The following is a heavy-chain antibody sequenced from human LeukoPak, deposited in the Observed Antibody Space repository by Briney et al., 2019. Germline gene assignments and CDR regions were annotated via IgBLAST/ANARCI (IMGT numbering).Heavy chain of an antibody. V-gene: IGHV3-49*04. Sequence: GGSLRLSCAASGFTFSSYAMSWVRQAPGKGLEWVGLIRSNVHGGTTEYAASVKGRFTISRDDSKRIAYLQMNSLKTEDTALYYCTRLRSGYIDFWGQGTLVTVSS. J-gene: IGHJ4*02. CDR1: GFTFSSYA. CDR3: TRLRSGYIDF. D-gene: IGHD4-17*01. CDR2: IRSNVHGGTT.